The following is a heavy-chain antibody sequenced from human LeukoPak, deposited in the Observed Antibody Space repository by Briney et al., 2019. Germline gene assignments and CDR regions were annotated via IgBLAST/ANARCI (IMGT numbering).Heavy chain of an antibody. CDR1: GFTFSSYE. J-gene: IGHJ3*02. CDR2: ISSTGGTI. Sequence: GGSLRLSCAASGFTFSSYEMNWVRQAPGKGLEWVSYISSTGGTIYYADSVKGRFTISRDNAKNSLYLQMNSWRAEDTAVYYCARPTGNAFDIWGQGTMVTVSS. V-gene: IGHV3-48*03. D-gene: IGHD1-1*01. CDR3: ARPTGNAFDI.